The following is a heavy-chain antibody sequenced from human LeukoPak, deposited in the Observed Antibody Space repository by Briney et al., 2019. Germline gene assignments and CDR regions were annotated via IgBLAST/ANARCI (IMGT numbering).Heavy chain of an antibody. V-gene: IGHV3-21*01. CDR1: GFTFSSYS. Sequence: GGSLRLSCAASGFTFSSYSMNWVRRAPGKGLEWVSSISSSSSYIYYADSVKGRFTISRDNAKNSLYLQMNSLRAEDTAVYYCASVEGSGFDYWGQGTLVTVSS. CDR2: ISSSSSYI. CDR3: ASVEGSGFDY. J-gene: IGHJ4*02. D-gene: IGHD6-19*01.